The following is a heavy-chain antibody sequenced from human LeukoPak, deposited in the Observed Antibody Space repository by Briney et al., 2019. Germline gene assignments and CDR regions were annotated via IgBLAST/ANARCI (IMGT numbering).Heavy chain of an antibody. V-gene: IGHV4-30-4*08. CDR2: IYYSGST. CDR3: ASRYGDSLDFDY. CDR1: GGSISSGDYY. D-gene: IGHD4-17*01. J-gene: IGHJ4*02. Sequence: PSETLSLTCTVSGGSISSGDYYWSWIRQPPGKGLEWIGYIYYSGSTYYNPSLKSRVTISVDTSKNQFSLKLSSVTAADTAVYYCASRYGDSLDFDYWGQGTLVTVSS.